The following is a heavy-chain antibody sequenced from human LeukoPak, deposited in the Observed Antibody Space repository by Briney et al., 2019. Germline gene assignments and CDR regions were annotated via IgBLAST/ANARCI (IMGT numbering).Heavy chain of an antibody. Sequence: ASVKVSCKASGYTFTSYYMHWVRQAPGQGLEWMGWINPNSGGTNYAQKFQGWVTMTRDTSISTAYMELSRLRSDDTAVYYCARDGGSSGRNWFDPWGQGTLVTVSS. CDR2: INPNSGGT. V-gene: IGHV1-2*04. J-gene: IGHJ5*02. CDR3: ARDGGSSGRNWFDP. D-gene: IGHD6-19*01. CDR1: GYTFTSYY.